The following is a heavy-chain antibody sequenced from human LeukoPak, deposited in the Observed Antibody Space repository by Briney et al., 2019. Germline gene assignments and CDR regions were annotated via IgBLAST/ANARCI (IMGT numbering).Heavy chain of an antibody. CDR3: ARVSSSWSPSLSVTHYFDS. D-gene: IGHD6-6*01. CDR2: TYYRSKWYN. Sequence: SQTLSLTCAISGDSVSSNSAAWNWIRQSPSRGLEWLGRTYYRSKWYNDFAVSVKSRIAINPDTSKIQFSLQLTSVTPEDTAVYYCARVSSSWSPSLSVTHYFDSWGQGALVTVSS. V-gene: IGHV6-1*01. J-gene: IGHJ4*02. CDR1: GDSVSSNSAA.